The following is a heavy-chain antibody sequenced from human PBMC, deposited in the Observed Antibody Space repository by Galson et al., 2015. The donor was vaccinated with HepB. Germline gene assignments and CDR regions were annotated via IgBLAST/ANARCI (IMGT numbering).Heavy chain of an antibody. CDR1: GFTFSSYA. V-gene: IGHV3-30-3*01. CDR2: ISYDGSNK. Sequence: SLRLSCAASGFTFSSYAMHWVRQAPGKGLEWVAVISYDGSNKYYADSVKGRFTISRDNSKNTLYLQMNSLRAEDTAVYYCAKDFRSGSYFNWYFDLWGRGTLVTVSS. J-gene: IGHJ2*01. CDR3: AKDFRSGSYFNWYFDL. D-gene: IGHD3-10*01.